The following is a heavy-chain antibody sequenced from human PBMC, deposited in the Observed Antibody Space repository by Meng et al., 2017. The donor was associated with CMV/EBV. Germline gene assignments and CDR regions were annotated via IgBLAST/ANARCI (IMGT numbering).Heavy chain of an antibody. Sequence: GYLSSGGYYWSWIRQHPGKGLEWIGYIYYSGSTYYNPSLKSRVTISVDTSKNQFSLKLSSVTAADTAVYYCARTGIAAAGHNWFDPWGQGTLVTVSS. J-gene: IGHJ5*02. D-gene: IGHD6-13*01. CDR2: IYYSGST. V-gene: IGHV4-31*02. CDR1: GYLSSGGYY. CDR3: ARTGIAAAGHNWFDP.